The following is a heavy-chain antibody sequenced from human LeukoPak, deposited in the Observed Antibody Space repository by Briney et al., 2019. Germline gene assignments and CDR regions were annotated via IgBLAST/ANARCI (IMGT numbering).Heavy chain of an antibody. CDR1: GGSFSGYY. CDR3: ARSNHDYVWGSYRRNWFDP. J-gene: IGHJ5*02. D-gene: IGHD3-16*02. V-gene: IGHV4-34*01. CDR2: INHSGST. Sequence: SETLSLTCAVYGGSFSGYYWSWIRQPPGKGLEWIGVINHSGSTNYNPSLKSRVTISVDTSKNQFSLKLSSVTAADTAVYCCARSNHDYVWGSYRRNWFDPWGQGTLVTVSS.